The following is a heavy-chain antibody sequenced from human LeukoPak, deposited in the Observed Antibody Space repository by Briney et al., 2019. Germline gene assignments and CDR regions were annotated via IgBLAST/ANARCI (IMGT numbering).Heavy chain of an antibody. V-gene: IGHV3-23*01. CDR2: ISGSGSST. CDR1: GFTFSSYA. D-gene: IGHD6-19*01. J-gene: IGHJ4*02. Sequence: QSGGSLRLSCAASGFTFSSYAMSWVRQAPGKGLDWVSAISGSGSSTYYADSVKGRFTISRDNSKNTLYLQMNSLRAEDTAVYYCARRSGIAVAGAFDYWGQGTLVTVSS. CDR3: ARRSGIAVAGAFDY.